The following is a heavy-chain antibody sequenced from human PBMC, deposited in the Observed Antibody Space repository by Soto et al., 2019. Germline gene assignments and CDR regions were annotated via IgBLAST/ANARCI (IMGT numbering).Heavy chain of an antibody. D-gene: IGHD3-22*01. V-gene: IGHV3-11*01. J-gene: IGHJ4*02. CDR2: ISGGGSSA. CDR3: STVSGGYREGYFDY. Sequence: QVQLVESGGGLVQPGGSLRLSCAASRFTFSHYYMSWIRQAPGKGLEWISYISGGGSSASYADSVKGRSTISRDNAKNSLSLQINSLRAEDTAMYDCSTVSGGYREGYFDYWGQGTLVTVSS. CDR1: RFTFSHYY.